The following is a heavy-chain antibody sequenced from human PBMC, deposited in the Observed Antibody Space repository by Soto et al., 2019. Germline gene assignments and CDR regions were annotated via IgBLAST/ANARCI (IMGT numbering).Heavy chain of an antibody. D-gene: IGHD2-2*01. J-gene: IGHJ6*02. Sequence: PGGSLRLSCAASGFTFSSYAMSWVRQAPGKGLEWVSAISGSGGSTYYADSVKGRFTISRDNSKNTLYLQMNSLRAEDTAVYYCANGILVPAAYYYYYGMDVWGQGTTVTVSS. CDR3: ANGILVPAAYYYYYGMDV. V-gene: IGHV3-23*01. CDR1: GFTFSSYA. CDR2: ISGSGGST.